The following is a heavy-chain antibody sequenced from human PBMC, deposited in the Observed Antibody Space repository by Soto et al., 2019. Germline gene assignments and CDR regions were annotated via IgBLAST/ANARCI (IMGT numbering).Heavy chain of an antibody. V-gene: IGHV3-48*01. CDR1: GFTFSTYS. Sequence: EVQLVESGGGLVQPGGSLRLSCAASGFTFSTYSMNWVRQAPGKGLEWLSYIRSTGSAIHYADSVKGRFTISRDNVKNSLYLQMNSLRAEDTAVYYCAGSATGGYYGIWGQGTMVTVSS. J-gene: IGHJ3*02. D-gene: IGHD3-22*01. CDR3: AGSATGGYYGI. CDR2: IRSTGSAI.